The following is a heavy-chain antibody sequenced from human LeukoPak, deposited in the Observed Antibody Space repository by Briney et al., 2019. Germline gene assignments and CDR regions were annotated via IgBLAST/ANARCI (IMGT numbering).Heavy chain of an antibody. Sequence: PGGSLRLSCAASGFTFSDYYMSWIRQAPGKGLEWVSYISSSGSTIYYADSVKGRFTISRDNAKNSLYLQMNSLRAEDTAVYYCAREGLGGSYRPPVGYYFDYWGQGTLVTVSS. CDR1: GFTFSDYY. J-gene: IGHJ4*02. CDR2: ISSSGSTI. D-gene: IGHD1-26*01. CDR3: AREGLGGSYRPPVGYYFDY. V-gene: IGHV3-11*01.